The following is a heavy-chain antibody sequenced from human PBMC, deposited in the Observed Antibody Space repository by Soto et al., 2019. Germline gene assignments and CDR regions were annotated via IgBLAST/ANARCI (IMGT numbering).Heavy chain of an antibody. CDR3: ARDLWVEPELYYYGMDV. Sequence: SETLSLTCTVSGDSIISADYYWIWIRQTPGKGLEWIGHIFYSGTTYYNPSLKSRLTISVDTSKNHFSLRLTSVTAADTAVYYCARDLWVEPELYYYGMDVWGQGTTVTVSS. D-gene: IGHD1-1*01. V-gene: IGHV4-30-4*01. J-gene: IGHJ6*02. CDR2: IFYSGTT. CDR1: GDSIISADYY.